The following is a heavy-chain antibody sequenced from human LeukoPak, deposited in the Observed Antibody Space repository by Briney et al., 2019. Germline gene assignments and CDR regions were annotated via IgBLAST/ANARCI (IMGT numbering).Heavy chain of an antibody. Sequence: SETLSLTCTVSGGSISTFYWSWIRQPPGKGLEWIGYIYYSGSTNYNPSLKSRLTISVDTSKNQFFLQLSSVTAADTAMYYCARAVRELLPHPFDYWGQGSLVTVSS. CDR1: GGSISTFY. J-gene: IGHJ4*02. CDR2: IYYSGST. CDR3: ARAVRELLPHPFDY. V-gene: IGHV4-59*01. D-gene: IGHD1-7*01.